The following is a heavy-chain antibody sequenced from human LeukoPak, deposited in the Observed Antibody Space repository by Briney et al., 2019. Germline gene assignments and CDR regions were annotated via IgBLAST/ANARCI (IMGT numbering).Heavy chain of an antibody. CDR1: GFTFSTYN. Sequence: GGSLRLSCAASGFTFSTYNMNWVRQAPGKGLEWVSSISSSSSYIYYADSVKGRFTISRDNAKNSLYLQMNSLRAEDTAVYYCAREFYYYDSSGYYPLFDYWGQGTLVTVSS. CDR2: ISSSSSYI. D-gene: IGHD3-22*01. V-gene: IGHV3-21*01. CDR3: AREFYYYDSSGYYPLFDY. J-gene: IGHJ4*02.